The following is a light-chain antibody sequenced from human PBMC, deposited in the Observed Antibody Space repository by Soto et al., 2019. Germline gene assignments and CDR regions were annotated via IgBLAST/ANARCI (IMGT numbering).Light chain of an antibody. V-gene: IGKV1-27*01. Sequence: DIQMTQSPSSLSASVGDRVTITCRASQGINNYLAWYQQKPGKVPKLLIYSASTLQSGVPSRFSASGYGTDFTLIISSLQPEDVAIYYCQRYSSVPRTFGQGTKVGIK. CDR1: QGINNY. J-gene: IGKJ1*01. CDR3: QRYSSVPRT. CDR2: SAS.